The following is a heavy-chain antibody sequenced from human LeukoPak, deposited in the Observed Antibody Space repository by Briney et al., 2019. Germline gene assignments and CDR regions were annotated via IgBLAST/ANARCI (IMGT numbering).Heavy chain of an antibody. CDR1: GFTFSTSW. V-gene: IGHV3-7*01. D-gene: IGHD1-26*01. J-gene: IGHJ4*02. Sequence: GGSLRLSCAASGFTFSTSWMNWIRQAPGKGLEWVASIKEDGSETYYADSVKGRFTISRDNAKNSLYLQMNSLRAEDTAVYYCARRYRGDYWGQGTLVTVSS. CDR3: ARRYRGDY. CDR2: IKEDGSET.